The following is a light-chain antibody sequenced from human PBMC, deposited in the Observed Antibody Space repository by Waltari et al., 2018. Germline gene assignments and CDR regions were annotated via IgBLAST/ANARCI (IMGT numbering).Light chain of an antibody. CDR3: QHYVRLPAT. CDR2: NAS. CDR1: QSVTRA. V-gene: IGKV3-20*01. J-gene: IGKJ1*01. Sequence: EILLTRPPGPPSLSPRERSTLSCRASQSVTRALAWYQQKPGQAPRLLIYNASNRATGIPDRFSGSGSGTDFSLTISRLEPEDFAVYYCQHYVRLPATFGQGTKVEIK.